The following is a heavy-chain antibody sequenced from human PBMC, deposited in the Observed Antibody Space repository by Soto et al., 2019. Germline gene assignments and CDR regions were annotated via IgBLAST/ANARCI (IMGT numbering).Heavy chain of an antibody. CDR1: GYTFSSYD. J-gene: IGHJ4*02. CDR2: LHPNSGDT. V-gene: IGHV1-8*01. Sequence: QVQLVQSGAEVKKPGASVQVSCKASGYTFSSYDINWVRQATGQGLEWMGWLHPNSGDTGYAQKFQGRVTLTKNTSINAAYIELSSLTSDDTAVYYCAASGGGWYLYWGQGTLVTVSS. CDR3: AASGGGWYLY. D-gene: IGHD6-19*01.